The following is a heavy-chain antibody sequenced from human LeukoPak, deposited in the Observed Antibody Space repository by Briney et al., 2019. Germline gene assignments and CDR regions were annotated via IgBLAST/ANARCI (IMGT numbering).Heavy chain of an antibody. CDR3: ARTFSNYVFDY. D-gene: IGHD4-11*01. CDR2: IWYDGSNI. CDR1: GFTFKNAW. V-gene: IGHV3-33*08. J-gene: IGHJ4*02. Sequence: SGGSLRLSCAGSGFTFKNAWMSWVRQAPGKGLEWVAVIWYDGSNIYYADSVKGRFTISRDNSKNTLYLQMNSLRAEDTAVYYCARTFSNYVFDYWGQGTLVTVSS.